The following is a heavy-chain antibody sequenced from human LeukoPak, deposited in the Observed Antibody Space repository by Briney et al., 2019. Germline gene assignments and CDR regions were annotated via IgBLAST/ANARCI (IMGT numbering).Heavy chain of an antibody. CDR3: ASTVTTPGYYYYMDV. Sequence: ASVKVSCKASGYTFTSYDINWVRQATGQGLEWMGWMNPNGGNTGYAQKFQGRVTMTRNTSISTAYMELSCLRSEDTAVYYCASTVTTPGYYYYMDVWGKGTTVTVSS. J-gene: IGHJ6*03. CDR2: MNPNGGNT. CDR1: GYTFTSYD. V-gene: IGHV1-8*01. D-gene: IGHD4-11*01.